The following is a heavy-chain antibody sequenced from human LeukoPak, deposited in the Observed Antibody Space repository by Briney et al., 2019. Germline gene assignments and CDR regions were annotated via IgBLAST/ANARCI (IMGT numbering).Heavy chain of an antibody. CDR1: GGTFSSYA. CDR3: ASMYSSGWSNFDY. D-gene: IGHD6-19*01. Sequence: ASVKVSCKASGGTFSSYAISWVRQAPGQGLEWMGRIIPIFGTANYAQKFQGRVTITTDESTSTAYVELSSLRSEDTAVYYCASMYSSGWSNFDYWGQGTLVTVSS. V-gene: IGHV1-69*05. CDR2: IIPIFGTA. J-gene: IGHJ4*02.